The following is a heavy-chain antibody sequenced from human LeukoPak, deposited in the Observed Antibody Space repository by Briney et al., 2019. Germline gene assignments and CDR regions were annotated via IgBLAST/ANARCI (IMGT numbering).Heavy chain of an antibody. V-gene: IGHV3-30*18. CDR2: ISDDGSSK. J-gene: IGHJ4*02. D-gene: IGHD6-19*01. Sequence: GGSLRLSCAASGFTFSTYGMHWVRQAPGKGLEWVAVISDDGSSKYYADSVKGRFTISRDNSKNTLYLQMNSLRAEDTAVHYCAKDSSSGWYGDYFDYWGQGILVTVCS. CDR1: GFTFSTYG. CDR3: AKDSSSGWYGDYFDY.